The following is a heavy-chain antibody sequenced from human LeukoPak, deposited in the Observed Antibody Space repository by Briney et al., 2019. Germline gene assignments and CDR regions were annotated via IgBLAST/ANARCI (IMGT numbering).Heavy chain of an antibody. J-gene: IGHJ4*02. Sequence: GRSLRLSCAASGFTFRSYAMHWVRQAPGKGLEWVAVISYDGSNKYYADSVKGRFTISRDNSKNTLYLQMNSLRAEDTAVYYCAREGGYSYGYYFDYWGQGTLVTVSS. CDR1: GFTFRSYA. CDR2: ISYDGSNK. V-gene: IGHV3-30-3*01. CDR3: AREGGYSYGYYFDY. D-gene: IGHD5-18*01.